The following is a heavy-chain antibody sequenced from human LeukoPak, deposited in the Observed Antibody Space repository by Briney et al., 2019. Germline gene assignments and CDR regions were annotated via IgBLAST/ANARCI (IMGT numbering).Heavy chain of an antibody. Sequence: ASVKVSCEASGYTFTSYDINWVRQSTGQGLEWMGWMNPNSGNTGYAQKFQGRVTITRNTSISTAYMELSSLRSEDTAVYYCARVGGYNWMDYYMDVWGKGTTVTVSS. V-gene: IGHV1-8*03. J-gene: IGHJ6*03. D-gene: IGHD5-24*01. CDR1: GYTFTSYD. CDR2: MNPNSGNT. CDR3: ARVGGYNWMDYYMDV.